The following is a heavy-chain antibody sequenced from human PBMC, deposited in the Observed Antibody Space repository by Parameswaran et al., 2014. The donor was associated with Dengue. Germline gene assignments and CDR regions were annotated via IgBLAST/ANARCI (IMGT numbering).Heavy chain of an antibody. V-gene: IGHV1-2*02. D-gene: IGHD6-19*01. CDR2: INPNLGGT. CDR3: ARSRYSGWSLGVLLY. Sequence: WVRQAPGQGLEWMGWINPNLGGTNYTQKFQGRVTMTRDTSINTAHMELSRLRFDDTAVYYCARSRYSGWSLGVLLYWGQGTLVTVSS. J-gene: IGHJ4*02.